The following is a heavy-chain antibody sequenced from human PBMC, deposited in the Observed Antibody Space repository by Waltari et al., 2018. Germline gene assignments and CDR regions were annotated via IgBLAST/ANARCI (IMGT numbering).Heavy chain of an antibody. CDR3: AKRVAVPGSTYYFDY. V-gene: IGHV3-23*01. CDR1: GFTFCRFA. D-gene: IGHD2-2*01. CDR2: ISGSGGTT. Sequence: EVQLLESGGGLVQPGGSLRLSCAASGFTFCRFAMGWVRQAPGKGLEWVSVISGSGGTTYYADSVKGRFTISRDNSKNTLYLQMNSLRAEDTAIYYCAKRVAVPGSTYYFDYWGQGTLVTVSS. J-gene: IGHJ4*02.